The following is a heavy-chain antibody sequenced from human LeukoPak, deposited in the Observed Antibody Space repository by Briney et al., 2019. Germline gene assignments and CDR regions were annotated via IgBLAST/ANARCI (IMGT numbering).Heavy chain of an antibody. CDR3: ARRSQLGYYFDS. CDR1: TDSITSNW. D-gene: IGHD1-1*01. Sequence: SGTLSLTCAVSTDSITSNWWSWVRQPPGKGLEWIGEVHKSGSTNYYPSLQSRVTISIDTSQNQFSLQLTSVTAADTAVYFCARRSQLGYYFDSWGQGTLVTVSS. J-gene: IGHJ4*02. CDR2: VHKSGST. V-gene: IGHV4-4*02.